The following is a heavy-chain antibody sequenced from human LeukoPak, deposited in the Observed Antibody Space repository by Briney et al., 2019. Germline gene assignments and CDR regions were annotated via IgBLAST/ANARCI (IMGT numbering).Heavy chain of an antibody. CDR2: IIPIFGTA. V-gene: IGHV1-69*05. D-gene: IGHD2-21*02. CDR3: AREGIAVVTDAFDI. CDR1: GGTFSSYA. J-gene: IGHJ3*02. Sequence: SVKVSCKASGGTFSSYAISWVRQAPGQGLEWMGRIIPIFGTANYAQKFQGRVTITTDESTSTAYMELSSLRSGDTAVYYCAREGIAVVTDAFDIWGQGTMVTVSS.